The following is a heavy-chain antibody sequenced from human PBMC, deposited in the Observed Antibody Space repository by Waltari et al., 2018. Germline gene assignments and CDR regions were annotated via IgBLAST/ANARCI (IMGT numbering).Heavy chain of an antibody. J-gene: IGHJ6*02. CDR3: TRDLTIFGVVSVSYYYYGMDV. Sequence: EVQLVESGGGLVQPGRSLRLSCTASGFTFGDYAMSWVRQAPGKGLEWVGFIRSKAYGGTTEYAASVKGRFTISRDDSKSIAYLQMNSLKTEDTAVYYCTRDLTIFGVVSVSYYYYGMDVWGQGTTVTVSS. CDR2: IRSKAYGGTT. CDR1: GFTFGDYA. D-gene: IGHD3-3*01. V-gene: IGHV3-49*04.